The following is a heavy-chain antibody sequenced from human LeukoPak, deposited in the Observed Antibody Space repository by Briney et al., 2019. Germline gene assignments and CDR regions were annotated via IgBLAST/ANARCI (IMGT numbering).Heavy chain of an antibody. CDR2: INHSGST. Sequence: GSLRLSCAASGFTFSDYTMSWVRQPPGKGLEWIGEINHSGSTNYNPFLKSRVTISVDTSKNQFSLKLSSVTAADTAVYYCARDAVNYYDSSGYYLFDYWGQGTLVTVSS. D-gene: IGHD3-22*01. J-gene: IGHJ4*02. CDR3: ARDAVNYYDSSGYYLFDY. V-gene: IGHV4-34*01. CDR1: GFTFSDYT.